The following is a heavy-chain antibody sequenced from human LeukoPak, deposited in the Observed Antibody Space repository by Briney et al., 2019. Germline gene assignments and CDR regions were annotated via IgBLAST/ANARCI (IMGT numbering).Heavy chain of an antibody. V-gene: IGHV3-43*02. CDR3: AKELEYFQH. J-gene: IGHJ1*01. CDR2: ISGDGGNT. CDR1: GFTFDDYA. Sequence: PGGSLRLSCAASGFTFDDYAMHWVRQAPGKGLEWVSLISGDGGNTYYAVSVKGRFTISRDNGKNSLYLQMNSLRPEDTALYYCAKELEYFQHWGQGTLVTVSS.